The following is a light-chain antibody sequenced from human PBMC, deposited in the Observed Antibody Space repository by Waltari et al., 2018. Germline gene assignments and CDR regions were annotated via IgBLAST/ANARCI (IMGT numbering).Light chain of an antibody. J-gene: IGLJ3*02. CDR2: LDS. V-gene: IGLV3-21*02. Sequence: SSVLTQAPSASVAPGQTATATCGVDNIGSRSVHWYQQKPGRAPVLVVYLDSDRPSGIPERFSGSKSGNAATLTISRVEAGDEADYYCHVWDANTVMFGGGTKLTVL. CDR1: NIGSRS. CDR3: HVWDANTVM.